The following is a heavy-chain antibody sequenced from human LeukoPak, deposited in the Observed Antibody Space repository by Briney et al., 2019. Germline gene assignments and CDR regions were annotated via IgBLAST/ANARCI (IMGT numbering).Heavy chain of an antibody. Sequence: ASVKVSCKASGYTFTSYGISWVRQAPGQGVEWMGWISAYKGNTNYAQNHQGRVTMTTDTSTSTAYMELRSLRSDDKAVYYCARGRGTSGLYDFWSGYYINGVFDIWGQGTMVTVSS. J-gene: IGHJ3*02. CDR1: GYTFTSYG. V-gene: IGHV1-18*01. CDR3: ARGRGTSGLYDFWSGYYINGVFDI. D-gene: IGHD3-3*01. CDR2: ISAYKGNT.